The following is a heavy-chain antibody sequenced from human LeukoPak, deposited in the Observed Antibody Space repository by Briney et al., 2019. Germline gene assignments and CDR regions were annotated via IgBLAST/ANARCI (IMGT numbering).Heavy chain of an antibody. J-gene: IGHJ6*02. V-gene: IGHV4-4*02. CDR2: VNLQGST. CDR3: ARDCSSTSCYKQGMDV. Sequence: SETLSLTCGVSGGSITSTNYWTWVRQPPGKGLEWIGEVNLQGSTNYNPSLMGRVAISVDMSENHISLQLTSVTAADTAVYYCARDCSSTSCYKQGMDVWGQGTTVTVSS. D-gene: IGHD2-2*01. CDR1: GGSITSTNY.